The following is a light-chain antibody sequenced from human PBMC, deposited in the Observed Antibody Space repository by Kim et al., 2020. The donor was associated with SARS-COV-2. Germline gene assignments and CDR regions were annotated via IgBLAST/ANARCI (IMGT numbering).Light chain of an antibody. CDR2: EIS. CDR1: QSLRQSDGKTC. Sequence: PASISCKSRQSLRQSDGKTCLYWYLQRPGQSPHLLFYEISNRLSGVPDRFSGSGSGTDFTLQISRVEAEDVGIYYCIQGVHLPWTFGQGTKVDIK. CDR3: IQGVHLPWT. J-gene: IGKJ1*01. V-gene: IGKV2-29*02.